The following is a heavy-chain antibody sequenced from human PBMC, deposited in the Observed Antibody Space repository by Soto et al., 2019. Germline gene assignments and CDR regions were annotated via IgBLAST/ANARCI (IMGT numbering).Heavy chain of an antibody. D-gene: IGHD6-13*01. CDR1: GYTFTSYC. CDR3: ARGTGYSSSWYPDYYYYGMDV. J-gene: IGHJ6*02. CDR2: INPSGGST. Sequence: ASVKVSCKASGYTFTSYCMHWVRQAPGQGLEWMGIINPSGGSTSYAQKFQGRVTMTRDTSTSTVYMELSSLRSEDTAVYYCARGTGYSSSWYPDYYYYGMDVWGQGTTVTVSS. V-gene: IGHV1-46*01.